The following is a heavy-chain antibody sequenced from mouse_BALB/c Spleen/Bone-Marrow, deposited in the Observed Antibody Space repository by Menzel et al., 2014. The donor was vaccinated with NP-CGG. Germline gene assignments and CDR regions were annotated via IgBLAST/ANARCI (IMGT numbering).Heavy chain of an antibody. D-gene: IGHD1-1*01. CDR1: GYSITSAYY. J-gene: IGHJ1*01. Sequence: DVQLQESGPGLVKPSQSLSLTCSVTGYSITSAYYWNWIRQFPGNNLEWMGYISNDGTNNYNPSLKNRISITRDTSKNQFFLKLNSVTTEDTAIYYCAREYFGSSYGWFFDVWGAGTSVTVSS. CDR2: ISNDGTN. CDR3: AREYFGSSYGWFFDV. V-gene: IGHV3-6*02.